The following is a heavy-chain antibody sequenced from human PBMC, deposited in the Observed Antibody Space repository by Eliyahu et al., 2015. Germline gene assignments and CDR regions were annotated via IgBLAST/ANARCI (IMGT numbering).Heavy chain of an antibody. CDR3: ARDREQWPSWFDP. CDR2: IYTRGST. D-gene: IGHD6-19*01. CDR1: GXXISSYX. V-gene: IGHV4-4*07. J-gene: IGHJ5*02. Sequence: QVQLQESGPGLVKPSETLSLTCTVXGXXISSYXWSWXRQPAGKGLXWIGRIYTRGSTNYNPSLKSRVTMSVDTSKNQSSLKLSSVTAADTAVYYCARDREQWPSWFDPWGQGTLVTVSS.